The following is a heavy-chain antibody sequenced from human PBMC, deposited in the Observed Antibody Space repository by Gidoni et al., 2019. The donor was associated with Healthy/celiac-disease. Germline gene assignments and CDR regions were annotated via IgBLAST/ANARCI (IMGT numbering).Heavy chain of an antibody. CDR2: ISWNSGSI. D-gene: IGHD3-22*01. CDR1: GFTFDDYA. V-gene: IGHV3-9*01. Sequence: EVQLVESGGGLVQPGRSLRPSCAASGFTFDDYAMHWVRQAPGKGMEWVSGISWNSGSIGYADAVKGRFTISRDNAKNSLYLQMNSLRAEDTALYYCAKDLGSGYYDAFDIWGQGTMVTVSS. J-gene: IGHJ3*02. CDR3: AKDLGSGYYDAFDI.